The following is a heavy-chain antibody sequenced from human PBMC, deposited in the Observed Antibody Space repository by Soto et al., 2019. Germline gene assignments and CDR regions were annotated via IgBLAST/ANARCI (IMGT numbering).Heavy chain of an antibody. CDR3: ARDFGDGFDF. V-gene: IGHV3-33*01. Sequence: QVQLVESGGGVVQSGRSLRLSCTTSGFTFRNYGMHWVRQAPGKGLEWLAIIWYDVKDYYHADSVKGRFTISRDNSKNTIYLQMNRLRPEDTAVYYCARDFGDGFDFWGQGALVTVSS. D-gene: IGHD3-10*01. CDR2: IWYDVKDY. CDR1: GFTFRNYG. J-gene: IGHJ4*02.